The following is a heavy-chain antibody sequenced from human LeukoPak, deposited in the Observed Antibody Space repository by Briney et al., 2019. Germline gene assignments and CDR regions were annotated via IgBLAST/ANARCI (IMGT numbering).Heavy chain of an antibody. D-gene: IGHD2-8*02. Sequence: SETLSLTCAVYGGSFNGYYWSWIRQPPGKGLEWIGEINHSGSTNYNPSLKSRVTISVDTSKNQFSLRLGSVTAADTAVYYCARVTHPIFIVLGGYFDYWGQGTLVTVSS. CDR3: ARVTHPIFIVLGGYFDY. CDR2: INHSGST. J-gene: IGHJ4*02. V-gene: IGHV4-34*01. CDR1: GGSFNGYY.